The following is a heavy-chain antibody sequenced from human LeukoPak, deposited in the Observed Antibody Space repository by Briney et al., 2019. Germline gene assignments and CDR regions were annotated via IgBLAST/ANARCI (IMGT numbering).Heavy chain of an antibody. V-gene: IGHV2-5*02. J-gene: IGHJ4*02. CDR1: GFSLSTSGVG. Sequence: SGPTLVNPTQTLTLTCTFSGFSLSTSGVGVGWIRQPPGKALEWLALINWDDDKRYSPSLKSRLTITKDTSKNQVVLTMTNMDPVDTATYYCARTAEYYYGSGSYYNVHNFDYWGQGTLVTVSS. CDR3: ARTAEYYYGSGSYYNVHNFDY. CDR2: INWDDDK. D-gene: IGHD3-10*01.